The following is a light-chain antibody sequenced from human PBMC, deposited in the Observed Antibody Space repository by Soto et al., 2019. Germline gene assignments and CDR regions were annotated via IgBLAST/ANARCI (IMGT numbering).Light chain of an antibody. J-gene: IGKJ2*01. V-gene: IGKV3-15*01. Sequence: EIVMTQSPATLSVSPGERATLSCRASQSISSELAWYQQKPGQPPRLLIYSASTRATRVPARFTGSGSGSKFTLTISGLQSEDFAVYYCQQGHNWPLTFGQGTRLEI. CDR2: SAS. CDR3: QQGHNWPLT. CDR1: QSISSE.